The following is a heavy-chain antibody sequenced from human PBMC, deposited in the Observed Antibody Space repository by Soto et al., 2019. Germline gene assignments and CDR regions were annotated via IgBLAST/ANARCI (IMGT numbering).Heavy chain of an antibody. CDR2: IKSKTDGGTT. V-gene: IGHV3-15*01. J-gene: IGHJ3*02. CDR1: GFTFSNAW. CDR3: TTSSEVLRYIDWLLYAGDAFDI. D-gene: IGHD3-9*01. Sequence: GGSLRLSCAASGFTFSNAWVSWVRQAPGKGLEWVGRIKSKTDGGTTDYAAPVKGRFTISRDDSKNTLYLQMNSLKTEDTAVYYCTTSSEVLRYIDWLLYAGDAFDIWGQGTMVTVSS.